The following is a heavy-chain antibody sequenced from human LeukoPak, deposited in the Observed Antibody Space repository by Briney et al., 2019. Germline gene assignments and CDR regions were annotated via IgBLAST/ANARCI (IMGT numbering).Heavy chain of an antibody. CDR3: TIHSNEATLGD. CDR1: GVTFSNAW. D-gene: IGHD3-3*01. V-gene: IGHV3-15*01. Sequence: PGGSLRLSCAASGVTFSNAWMSWVRQAPGKGLEWVGRIKSKVVGGTTDYAAPVKGRFTISRDDSKNTLYLQMNSLKIEDTAMYYCTIHSNEATLGDWGQGTLVTVPS. J-gene: IGHJ4*02. CDR2: IKSKVVGGTT.